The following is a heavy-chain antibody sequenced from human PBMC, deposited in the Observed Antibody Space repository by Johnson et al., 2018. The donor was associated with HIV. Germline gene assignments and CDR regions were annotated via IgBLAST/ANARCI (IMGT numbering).Heavy chain of an antibody. Sequence: QVQLVESGGGVVQPGGSLRLSCAASGFTFSNYGMHWVRQAPGKGLEWVAFIRYDGSNKYYADSVKGRFTISRDNSKNMVDLQMNSLRIEDTAIYYCVKDSKRELLQGKDAFDIWGQGTMVTVSS. D-gene: IGHD1-26*01. V-gene: IGHV3-30*02. CDR3: VKDSKRELLQGKDAFDI. CDR1: GFTFSNYG. J-gene: IGHJ3*02. CDR2: IRYDGSNK.